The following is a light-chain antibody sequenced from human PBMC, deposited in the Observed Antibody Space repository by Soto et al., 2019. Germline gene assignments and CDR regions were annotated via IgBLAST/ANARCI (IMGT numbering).Light chain of an antibody. CDR3: QQYGTSPFT. CDR1: QSVSNNY. V-gene: IGKV3-20*01. CDR2: GAS. Sequence: EIVLTQSPGTLSFSHREMATLSCRASQSVSNNYLAWYQQKPGQAPRLLISGASNRATGIPDRFSGSGSGTDFTLAISRLEPEDFAVYYCQQYGTSPFTVGPGTKVDIK. J-gene: IGKJ3*01.